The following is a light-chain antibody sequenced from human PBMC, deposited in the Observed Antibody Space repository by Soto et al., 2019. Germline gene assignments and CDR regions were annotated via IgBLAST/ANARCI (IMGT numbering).Light chain of an antibody. J-gene: IGKJ2*01. CDR2: GAS. Sequence: IPMTHSPSSLSASVGDSVTVTCRASQSINIYLNWYQQKPGKAPTLLIYGASSLQSGVPSRFTGGGSRTDFTLTISSLQPEDFATYYCQQSYRSPYTFGQGTKLEIK. CDR1: QSINIY. V-gene: IGKV1-39*01. CDR3: QQSYRSPYT.